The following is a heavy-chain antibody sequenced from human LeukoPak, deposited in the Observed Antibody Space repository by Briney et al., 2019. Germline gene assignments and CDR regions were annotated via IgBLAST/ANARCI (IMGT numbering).Heavy chain of an antibody. V-gene: IGHV1-8*01. CDR1: GYTFTSYD. Sequence: ASVKVSCKASGYTFTSYDINWVRQATGQGLEWMGWMNPNSGNTGYAQKFQGRVTMTRNTSTSTAYMELSSLRSEDTAVYYCARGRRGSYYFDYWGQGTLVTVSS. D-gene: IGHD2-15*01. CDR2: MNPNSGNT. CDR3: ARGRRGSYYFDY. J-gene: IGHJ4*02.